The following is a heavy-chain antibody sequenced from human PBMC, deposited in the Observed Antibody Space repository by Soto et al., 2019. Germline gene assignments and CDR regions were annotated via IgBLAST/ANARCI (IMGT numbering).Heavy chain of an antibody. CDR2: INHSGST. J-gene: IGHJ5*02. CDR3: ASQSATDANNWFDP. Sequence: QVQLQQWGAGLLKPSETLSLTCAVYGGSFSGYYWSWIRQPPGKGLEWIGEINHSGSTNYNPSLNSRVTISVDTSKNILSLKLSSVTHSDTTVYYCASQSATDANNWFDPWGQGTLVTVSS. CDR1: GGSFSGYY. V-gene: IGHV4-34*01.